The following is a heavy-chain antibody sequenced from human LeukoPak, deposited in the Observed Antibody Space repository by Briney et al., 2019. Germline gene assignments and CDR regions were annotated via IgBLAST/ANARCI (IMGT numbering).Heavy chain of an antibody. CDR2: IYYSGST. Sequence: SETLSLTCTVSGGSISSSSYYWGWIRQPPGEGLEWIGSIYYSGSTYYNSSLKSRVTISVDTSKNQFSLKLSSVTAADAAVYYCARGPDYGDYARPDYYYYGMDVWGQGTTVTVSS. CDR3: ARGPDYGDYARPDYYYYGMDV. D-gene: IGHD4-17*01. V-gene: IGHV4-39*07. CDR1: GGSISSSSYY. J-gene: IGHJ6*02.